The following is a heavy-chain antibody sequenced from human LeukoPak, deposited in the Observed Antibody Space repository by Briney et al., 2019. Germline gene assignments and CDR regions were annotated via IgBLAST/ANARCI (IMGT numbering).Heavy chain of an antibody. D-gene: IGHD3-10*01. CDR1: GGTFSSYA. J-gene: IGHJ6*03. CDR3: ARIRLLWFGEPDYYYMDV. V-gene: IGHV1-69*06. CDR2: IIPIFGTA. Sequence: AASVKVSCKASGGTFSSYAISWVRQAPGQGLEWMGGIIPIFGTANYAQKFQGRVTITADKSTSTAYMELSSLRSEDTAVYYCARIRLLWFGEPDYYYMDVWGKGTTVTISS.